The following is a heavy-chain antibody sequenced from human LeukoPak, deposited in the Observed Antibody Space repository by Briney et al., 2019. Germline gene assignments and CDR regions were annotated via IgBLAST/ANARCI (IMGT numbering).Heavy chain of an antibody. Sequence: PGGSLRLSCAASGITFSNHAMSWVRQAPGKGLEWVSHIVGSGGVTSYADSVKGRFTISRDNSKNTVYLQMNSLRSQDTAVYYCARGRWHSGYDPLWFESWGQGTLVSVSS. V-gene: IGHV3-23*01. CDR2: IVGSGGVT. J-gene: IGHJ5*01. CDR3: ARGRWHSGYDPLWFES. CDR1: GITFSNHA. D-gene: IGHD5-12*01.